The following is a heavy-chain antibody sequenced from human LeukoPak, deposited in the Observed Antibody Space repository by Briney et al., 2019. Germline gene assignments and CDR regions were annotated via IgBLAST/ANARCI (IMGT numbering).Heavy chain of an antibody. CDR1: GFTFSTYG. CDR3: ARASGSYSDY. CDR2: ISSSTSTI. Sequence: GGSLRLSCAASGFTFSTYGMNWVRQAPGKGLEWVSYISSSTSTIYYADSVKGRFTISTDNAKNSLYLQMNSLRAEDTAVYYCARASGSYSDYWGQGTLVTVSS. D-gene: IGHD1-26*01. J-gene: IGHJ4*02. V-gene: IGHV3-48*04.